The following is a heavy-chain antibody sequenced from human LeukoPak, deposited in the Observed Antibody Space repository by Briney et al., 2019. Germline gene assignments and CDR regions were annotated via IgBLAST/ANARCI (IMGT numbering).Heavy chain of an antibody. CDR1: GFTFSSHG. V-gene: IGHV3-23*01. Sequence: GGSLRLSCAASGFTFSSHGMSWVRQAPGKGLAWVSIISGSGGSRYYTDSVKGRFIISRDNSKNTVYLQMNSLRVEDTAVYYCAKGSHEEPSVGNWFDPWGQGTPVTVSS. CDR2: ISGSGGSR. J-gene: IGHJ5*02. CDR3: AKGSHEEPSVGNWFDP. D-gene: IGHD2-15*01.